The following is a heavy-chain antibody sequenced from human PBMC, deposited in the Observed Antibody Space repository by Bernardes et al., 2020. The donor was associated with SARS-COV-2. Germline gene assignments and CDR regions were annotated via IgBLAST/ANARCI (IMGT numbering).Heavy chain of an antibody. Sequence: SETLSLTCTVSGGSISSSSYYWGWIRQPPGKGLEWIGSIYYSGSTYYNPSLKSRVTISVDTSKNQFSLKLSSVTAADTAVYYCARGLTGDWYFDLWGRGTLVTVSS. CDR3: ARGLTGDWYFDL. CDR2: IYYSGST. D-gene: IGHD7-27*01. J-gene: IGHJ2*01. CDR1: GGSISSSSYY. V-gene: IGHV4-39*01.